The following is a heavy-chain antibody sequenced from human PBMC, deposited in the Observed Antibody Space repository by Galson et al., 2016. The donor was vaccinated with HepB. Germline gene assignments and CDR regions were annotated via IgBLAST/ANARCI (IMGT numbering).Heavy chain of an antibody. CDR2: INADGSDT. Sequence: SLRLSCAASGFTFSTYWMHWVRQVPGTGPVWVSRINADGSDTTYADPVRGRFTISRDNAKNTLFLQMNSLRADDPALYYCARGRGFFVHWGQGTLVTVSS. J-gene: IGHJ4*02. CDR3: ARGRGFFVH. CDR1: GFTFSTYW. V-gene: IGHV3-74*01.